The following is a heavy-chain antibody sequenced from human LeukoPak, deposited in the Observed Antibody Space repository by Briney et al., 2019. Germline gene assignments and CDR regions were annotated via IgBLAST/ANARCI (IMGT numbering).Heavy chain of an antibody. J-gene: IGHJ4*02. Sequence: PGGSLRLSRAASGFTFSDYNMNWVRQAPGKGLEWLSYISGSGTSGNVVYYAGSVKGRFIISRDNARNSLDLQMNSVRAEDTAVYYCARGSYESSGYYSGAGAQADYWGQGTLVTVSS. CDR1: GFTFSDYN. CDR3: ARGSYESSGYYSGAGAQADY. V-gene: IGHV3-48*01. CDR2: ISGSGTSGNVV. D-gene: IGHD3-22*01.